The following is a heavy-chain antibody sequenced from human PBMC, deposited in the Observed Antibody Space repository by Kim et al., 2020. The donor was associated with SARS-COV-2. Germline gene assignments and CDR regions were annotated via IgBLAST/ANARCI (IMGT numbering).Heavy chain of an antibody. D-gene: IGHD1-26*01. CDR3: VIGGFKWDQVGCFDP. CDR2: FNPEDGET. V-gene: IGHV1-24*01. CDR1: GYTLSELS. Sequence: ASVKVSCKVSGYTLSELSMHWVRQAPGKGLEWMGGFNPEDGETVYAQKFQGRVTMTEDPSTDTAYMELSSLRSEDTTVYYCVIGGFKWDQVGCFDPWGQVTLVTVSS. J-gene: IGHJ5*02.